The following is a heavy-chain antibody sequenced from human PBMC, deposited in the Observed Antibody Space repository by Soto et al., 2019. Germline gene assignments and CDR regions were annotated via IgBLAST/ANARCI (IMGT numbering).Heavy chain of an antibody. CDR2: IIPIFGTA. J-gene: IGHJ6*02. V-gene: IGHV1-69*01. Sequence: VRQAPGRGLEWMGGIIPIFGTANYAQQFQGRVTITADESTSTAYMELSSLKSEDTAVYYCARLWFGELLYSYYGMDVWGQGTTVTVSS. D-gene: IGHD3-10*01. CDR3: ARLWFGELLYSYYGMDV.